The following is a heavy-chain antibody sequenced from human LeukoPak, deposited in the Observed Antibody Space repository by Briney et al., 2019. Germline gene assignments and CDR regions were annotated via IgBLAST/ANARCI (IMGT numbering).Heavy chain of an antibody. CDR3: AREGDYGDYSKSFYYMDV. D-gene: IGHD4-17*01. V-gene: IGHV4-4*07. CDR1: GGYIGSYY. J-gene: IGHJ6*03. CDR2: IHTSENT. Sequence: SETLSLTCTVSGGYIGSYYWSWIRQPAGKGLEWIGRIHTSENTDYNPSLKSRVTMPVDMSTSQFSLRLTSVTAADTAVYYCAREGDYGDYSKSFYYMDVWGKGTTVTVSS.